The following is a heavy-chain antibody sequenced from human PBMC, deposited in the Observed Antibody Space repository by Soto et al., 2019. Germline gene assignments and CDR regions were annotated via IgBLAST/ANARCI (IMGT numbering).Heavy chain of an antibody. CDR1: GYTFTSYG. J-gene: IGHJ3*02. CDR2: ISAYNGNT. Sequence: ASVKVSCKASGYTFTSYGISWVRQAPGQGLEWMGWISAYNGNTNYAQKLQGRVTMTTDTSTSTAYMELRSLRSDDTAVYYCARVSPIFGVVITAKDFDIWGQGTMVTVSS. D-gene: IGHD3-3*01. V-gene: IGHV1-18*01. CDR3: ARVSPIFGVVITAKDFDI.